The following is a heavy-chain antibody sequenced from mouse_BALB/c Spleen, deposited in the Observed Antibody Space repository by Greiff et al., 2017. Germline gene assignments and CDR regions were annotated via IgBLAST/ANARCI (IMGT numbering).Heavy chain of an antibody. D-gene: IGHD1-2*01. Sequence: QVQLKESGPGILQPSQTLSLTCSFSGFSLSTSGMGVSWIRQPSGKGLEWLAHIYWDDDKRYNPSLKSRLTISKDTSSNQVFLKITSVDTADTATYYCARRRGPYYGPYYYAMDYWGQGTSVTVSS. V-gene: IGHV8-12*01. J-gene: IGHJ4*01. CDR2: IYWDDDK. CDR1: GFSLSTSGMG. CDR3: ARRRGPYYGPYYYAMDY.